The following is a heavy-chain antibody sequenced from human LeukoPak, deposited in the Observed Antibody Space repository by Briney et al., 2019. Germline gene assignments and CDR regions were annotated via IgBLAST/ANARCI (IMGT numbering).Heavy chain of an antibody. J-gene: IGHJ3*02. CDR2: INWNGGST. CDR1: GFTFDDYG. V-gene: IGHV3-20*01. D-gene: IGHD3-9*01. CDR3: ARGSGLDYDILTSYHDAFDI. Sequence: PGGSLRLSCAASGFTFDDYGMSWVRQAPGKGLEWVSGINWNGGSTGYADSVKGRFTISRDNAKNSLYLHMNSLRAEDTALYHCARGSGLDYDILTSYHDAFDIWGQGTMVTVSP.